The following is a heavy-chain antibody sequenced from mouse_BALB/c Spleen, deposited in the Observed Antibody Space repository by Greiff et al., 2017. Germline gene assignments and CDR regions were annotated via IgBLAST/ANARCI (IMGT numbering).Heavy chain of an antibody. CDR3: AREYGNYDDMDD. J-gene: IGHJ4*01. CDR1: GYTFTDYN. Sequence: EVQLMESGPELVKPGASVKISCKASGYTFTDYNMHWVKQSHGKSLEWIGYIYPYNGGTGYNQKFKSKATLTVDNSSSTAYMERRSLTSEDSAVYYCAREYGNYDDMDDWGQGTSVTVSS. V-gene: IGHV1S29*02. D-gene: IGHD2-10*02. CDR2: IYPYNGGT.